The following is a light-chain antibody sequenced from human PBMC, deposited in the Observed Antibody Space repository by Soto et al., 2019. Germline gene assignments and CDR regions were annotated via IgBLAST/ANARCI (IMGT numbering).Light chain of an antibody. Sequence: QPVLTQPASVSGSPGQSITISCTGTSSDVGGYNYVSWYQQHPGKAPKLMIYDVSNRPSGVSNRFSGSKSGNTASLTISGLQAEDEADYYCSSYTSSSTNVFGTVTKLTVL. J-gene: IGLJ1*01. CDR1: SSDVGGYNY. CDR3: SSYTSSSTNV. CDR2: DVS. V-gene: IGLV2-14*01.